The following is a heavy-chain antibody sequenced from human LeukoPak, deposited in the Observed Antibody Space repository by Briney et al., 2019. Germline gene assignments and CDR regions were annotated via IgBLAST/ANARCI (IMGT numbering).Heavy chain of an antibody. CDR1: GFTFSDYY. Sequence: PGGSLRLSCAASGFTFSDYYMSWIRQAPGKGLEWVSYISSSGSTIYYADSVKGRFTISRDNAKNSLYLQMNSLRAEDTALYYCARDLDSYSSSLGYWGQGTLVTVSS. CDR2: ISSSGSTI. J-gene: IGHJ4*02. CDR3: ARDLDSYSSSLGY. V-gene: IGHV3-11*01. D-gene: IGHD6-6*01.